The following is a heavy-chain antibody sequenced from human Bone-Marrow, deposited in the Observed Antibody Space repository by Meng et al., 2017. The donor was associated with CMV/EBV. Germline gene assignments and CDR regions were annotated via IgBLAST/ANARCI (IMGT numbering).Heavy chain of an antibody. J-gene: IGHJ4*02. CDR1: GFTFSSYW. D-gene: IGHD3-3*01. V-gene: IGHV3-7*01. CDR2: IKQDGSEK. CDR3: ASNGGLSGFDY. Sequence: GESLKISCAASGFTFSSYWMSWVRQAPGKGLEWVANIKQDGSEKYYVDSVKGRFTISRDNAKNSLYLQMNSLRAEDTAVYYCASNGGLSGFDYWGQGTLVTVSS.